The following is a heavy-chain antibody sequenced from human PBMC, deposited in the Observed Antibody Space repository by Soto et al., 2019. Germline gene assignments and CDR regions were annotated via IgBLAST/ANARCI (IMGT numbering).Heavy chain of an antibody. J-gene: IGHJ4*02. CDR2: IKSKNDGGTT. Sequence: EVQLVESGGGLVKPGGSLRLSCAASGFTFSNAWMSWVRQAPGKGLEWVGRIKSKNDGGTTDYAAPVKGRFTISRDDSKNTLYVQMNSLKTEDTAVYYFTTGLEDYDFWSGYLEYWGQGTLVPVSS. CDR3: TTGLEDYDFWSGYLEY. CDR1: GFTFSNAW. V-gene: IGHV3-15*01. D-gene: IGHD3-3*01.